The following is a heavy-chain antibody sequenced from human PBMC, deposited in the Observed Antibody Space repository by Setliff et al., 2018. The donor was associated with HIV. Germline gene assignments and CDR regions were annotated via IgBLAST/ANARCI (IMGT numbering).Heavy chain of an antibody. CDR2: IFYSGST. Sequence: PSETLSLTCTVSGGSISYYFWSWIRQPPGKGLEWIGYIFYSGSTNYNPSLKSRVSISIDTSKNQFSLKLSSVTAADTAVYFCARDGYTNGYGYYYFYMDVWGKGTTVTVSS. D-gene: IGHD5-18*01. CDR1: GGSISYYF. J-gene: IGHJ6*03. V-gene: IGHV4-59*12. CDR3: ARDGYTNGYGYYYFYMDV.